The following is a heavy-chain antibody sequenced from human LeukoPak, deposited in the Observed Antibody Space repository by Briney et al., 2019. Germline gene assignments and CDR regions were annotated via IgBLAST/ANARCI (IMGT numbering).Heavy chain of an antibody. Sequence: SETLSLTCTVSGGSISSGDYFWSWIRQPPGKGLEWIGYIYYSGSTYYNPSLKSRVTISVDTSKNQFSLKLSSVTAADTAVYYCARGSAYEWILYWGQGTLVTVSS. V-gene: IGHV4-30-4*01. CDR3: ARGSAYEWILY. J-gene: IGHJ4*02. CDR1: GGSISSGDYF. D-gene: IGHD5-12*01. CDR2: IYYSGST.